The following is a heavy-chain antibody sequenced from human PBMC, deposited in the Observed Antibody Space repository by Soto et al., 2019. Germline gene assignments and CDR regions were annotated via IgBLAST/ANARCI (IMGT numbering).Heavy chain of an antibody. V-gene: IGHV3-74*01. D-gene: IGHD2-21*02. Sequence: EVQLVESGGGLVQPGGSLRLSCAASGFTFSTHWMHWVRQAPGKGLVWVSRINGDGSQTTYADSVKGRLTISRDNAKKTLYLQMNSLRVEDTSVYYCARAGYCGPGCYYYFDYWGQGTLVTVSS. CDR1: GFTFSTHW. CDR2: INGDGSQT. CDR3: ARAGYCGPGCYYYFDY. J-gene: IGHJ4*02.